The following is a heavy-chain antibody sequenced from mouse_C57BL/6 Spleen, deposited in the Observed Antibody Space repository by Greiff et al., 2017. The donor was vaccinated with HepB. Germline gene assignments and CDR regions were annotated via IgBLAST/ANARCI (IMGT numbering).Heavy chain of an antibody. CDR1: GYAFSSSW. Sequence: QVQLQQSGPELVKPGASVKISCKASGYAFSSSWMNWVKQRPGKGLEWIGRIYPGDGDTNYNGKFKGKATLTADKSSSTAYMQLSSLTSEDSAVYFCAKEGFYDYDGDFDYWGQGTTLTVSS. D-gene: IGHD2-4*01. V-gene: IGHV1-82*01. CDR3: AKEGFYDYDGDFDY. J-gene: IGHJ2*01. CDR2: IYPGDGDT.